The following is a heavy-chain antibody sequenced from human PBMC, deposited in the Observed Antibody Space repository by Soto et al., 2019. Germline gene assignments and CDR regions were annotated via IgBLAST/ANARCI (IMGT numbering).Heavy chain of an antibody. V-gene: IGHV2-5*02. CDR1: GFSLTTVGVG. CDR3: ALKTAVATAGDY. J-gene: IGHJ4*02. Sequence: QITLKESGPTLVKPTQTLTLTCTFSGFSLTTVGVGVGWIRQPPGKALEWLALIYWDGDKRYSPSLKSRLTIIKDTYKYQVVLTMTNMDPVHTGTHCCALKTAVATAGDYWGQGTLVSVSS. CDR2: IYWDGDK. D-gene: IGHD4-17*01.